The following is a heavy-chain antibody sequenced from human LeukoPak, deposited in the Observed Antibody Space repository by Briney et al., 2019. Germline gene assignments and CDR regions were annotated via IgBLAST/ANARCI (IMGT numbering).Heavy chain of an antibody. CDR2: INYSGST. CDR1: GGSFSGYY. CDR3: ARRAGGYSHPYDY. D-gene: IGHD4-23*01. J-gene: IGHJ4*02. Sequence: SETLSLTCAVYGGSFSGYYWSWIRQPPGKGLEWIGEINYSGSTNYSPSLKSRVTMSVDTSKNQFSLQLSSVTAADTAVYYCARRAGGYSHPYDYWGQGILVTVSS. V-gene: IGHV4-34*01.